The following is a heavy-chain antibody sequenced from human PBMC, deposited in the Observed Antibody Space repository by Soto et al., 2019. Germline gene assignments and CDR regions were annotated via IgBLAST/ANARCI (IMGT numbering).Heavy chain of an antibody. CDR3: TRVGYCSSTSCYISLGYYYYGMDV. CDR1: GFTFGDYA. D-gene: IGHD2-2*02. J-gene: IGHJ6*02. V-gene: IGHV3-49*04. Sequence: GGSLRLSCTASGFTFGDYAMSWVRQAPGKGLEWVGFIRSKAYGGTTEYAASVKGRFTISRDDSKSIAYLQMNSLKTEDTAVYYCTRVGYCSSTSCYISLGYYYYGMDVWGQGTTVTVSS. CDR2: IRSKAYGGTT.